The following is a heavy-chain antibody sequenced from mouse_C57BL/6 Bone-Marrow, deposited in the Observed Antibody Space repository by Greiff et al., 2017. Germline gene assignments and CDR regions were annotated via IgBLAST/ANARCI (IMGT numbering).Heavy chain of an antibody. CDR2: ISDGGSYT. Sequence: EVKLVESGGGLVKPGGSLKLSCAASGFTFSSYAMSWVRQTPEKRLEWVATISDGGSYTYYPDNVKGRFTISRDNAKNNLYLQMSHLKSEDTAMYYWARSLWLRRSWFAYGGQGTLVTVSA. J-gene: IGHJ3*01. V-gene: IGHV5-4*03. CDR1: GFTFSSYA. CDR3: ARSLWLRRSWFAY. D-gene: IGHD2-2*01.